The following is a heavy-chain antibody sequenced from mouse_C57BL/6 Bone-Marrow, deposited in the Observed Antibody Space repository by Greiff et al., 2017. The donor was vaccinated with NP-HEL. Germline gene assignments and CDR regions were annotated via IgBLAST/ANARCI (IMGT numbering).Heavy chain of an antibody. CDR2: ISYDGSN. Sequence: EVQLVESGPGLVKPSQSLSLTCSVTGYSITSGYYWNWIRQFPGNKLEWMGYISYDGSNNYNPSLKNRISITRDTSKNQFFLKLNSVTTEDTATYYCAKDLWLRRYWYFDVWGTGTTVTVSS. D-gene: IGHD2-2*01. V-gene: IGHV3-6*01. CDR1: GYSITSGYY. CDR3: AKDLWLRRYWYFDV. J-gene: IGHJ1*03.